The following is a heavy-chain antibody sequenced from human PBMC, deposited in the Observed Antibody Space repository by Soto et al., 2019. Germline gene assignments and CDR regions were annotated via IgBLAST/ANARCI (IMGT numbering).Heavy chain of an antibody. CDR2: ISGSDGST. CDR3: AKPPTISARSGDYFDY. J-gene: IGHJ4*02. V-gene: IGHV3-23*01. CDR1: GFTFSSYA. D-gene: IGHD6-6*01. Sequence: GGSLRLSCAPPGFTFSSYAMSWVPQAPGEGLEWVSGISGSDGSTYYADSVKGRFTISRDNSKNTLDLQLNRLTAEDTAVYYCAKPPTISARSGDYFDYWGQGTLVTVSS.